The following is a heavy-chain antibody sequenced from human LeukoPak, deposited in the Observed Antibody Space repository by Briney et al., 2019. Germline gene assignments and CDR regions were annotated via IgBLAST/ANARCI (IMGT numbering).Heavy chain of an antibody. D-gene: IGHD3-22*01. J-gene: IGHJ5*02. CDR3: ARRRYYYDSSGYEWFDP. V-gene: IGHV4-34*01. CDR1: GGSFSGYY. Sequence: SETLSLTCAVYGGSFSGYYWSWIRQPPGKGLEWIGEINHSGGTNYNPSLKSRVTISVDTSKNQFSLKLSSVTAADTAVYYCARRRYYYDSSGYEWFDPWGQGTLVTVSS. CDR2: INHSGGT.